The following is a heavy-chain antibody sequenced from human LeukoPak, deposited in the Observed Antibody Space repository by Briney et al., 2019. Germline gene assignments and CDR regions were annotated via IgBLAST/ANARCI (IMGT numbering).Heavy chain of an antibody. Sequence: ASVTVSCKASGYTFTSYGISWVRQAPGQALEWMGWISAYNGNTNYAQKLQGRVTMTTDTSTSTAYMELRSLRSDDTAVYYCARVHSSSWYDWFDPWGQGTLVTVSS. D-gene: IGHD6-13*01. CDR1: GYTFTSYG. V-gene: IGHV1-18*01. CDR2: ISAYNGNT. CDR3: ARVHSSSWYDWFDP. J-gene: IGHJ5*02.